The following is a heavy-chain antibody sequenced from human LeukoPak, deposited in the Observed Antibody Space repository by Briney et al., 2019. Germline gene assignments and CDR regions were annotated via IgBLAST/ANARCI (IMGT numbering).Heavy chain of an antibody. D-gene: IGHD2-21*01. J-gene: IGHJ4*02. CDR3: ARDSPNEAILWWSIDY. CDR1: GFTFSTYS. CDR2: ISSSSSYR. Sequence: GGSLRLSCAASGFTFSTYSMNWVRQAPGKGLEWVSSISSSSSYRYYEESVKGRFSTSRDNARNSLYLQMNSLRAEDTAVYYCARDSPNEAILWWSIDYWGQGTLVTVSS. V-gene: IGHV3-21*01.